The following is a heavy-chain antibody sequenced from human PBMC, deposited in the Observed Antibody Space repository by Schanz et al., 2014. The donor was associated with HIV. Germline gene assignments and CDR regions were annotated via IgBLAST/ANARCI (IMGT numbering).Heavy chain of an antibody. D-gene: IGHD2-15*01. J-gene: IGHJ4*02. CDR3: ARRSSDGGYYDN. CDR2: MNNDVSSR. CDR1: GFSFSDYW. V-gene: IGHV3-74*02. Sequence: EVHLVESGGGLIQPGGSLRLSCAASGFSFSDYWMHWVRQVPGKGLLWVSRMNNDVSSRLYADSVKGRFTISRDNAKNTLYLQMNSLRDEDTAVYYCARRSSDGGYYDNWGQGTLVTVSS.